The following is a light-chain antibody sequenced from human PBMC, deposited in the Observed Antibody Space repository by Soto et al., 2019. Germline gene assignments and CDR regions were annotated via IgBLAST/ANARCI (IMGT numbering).Light chain of an antibody. V-gene: IGLV2-23*01. Sequence: QSALTQPASVSRSPGQSITISCTGTSSDIGSDYMVSWYQLHPGKAPKVIIYEGARRPSGVSSRFSVSKSDNTASLTISGLQAEDEADYYCCTFAPSVNFVVFGGGTKVTVL. J-gene: IGLJ2*01. CDR3: CTFAPSVNFVV. CDR1: SSDIGSDYM. CDR2: EGA.